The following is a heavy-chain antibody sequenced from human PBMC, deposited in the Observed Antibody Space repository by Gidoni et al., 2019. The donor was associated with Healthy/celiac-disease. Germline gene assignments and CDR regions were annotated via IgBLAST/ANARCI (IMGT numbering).Heavy chain of an antibody. Sequence: QLQLQESGPGLVKPSETLSLTCTVSGGSISSSSYYWGWIRQPPGKGLEWIGSIYYSGSTYYNPSLKSRVTISVDTSKNQFSLKLSSVTAADTAVYYCARHGHCSGGSCYFHYYYGMDVWGQGTTVTVSS. J-gene: IGHJ6*02. V-gene: IGHV4-39*01. CDR2: IYYSGST. CDR3: ARHGHCSGGSCYFHYYYGMDV. D-gene: IGHD2-15*01. CDR1: GGSISSSSYY.